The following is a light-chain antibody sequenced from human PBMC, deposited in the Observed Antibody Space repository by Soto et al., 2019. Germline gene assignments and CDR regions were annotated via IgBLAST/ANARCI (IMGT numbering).Light chain of an antibody. V-gene: IGKV3-15*01. Sequence: EIVMTQSPVTLSVVPGERATLSCRASQSVSSNLAWYQHKPGQAPSLLTYGASTRATGIPARFSGSWSGTEFTLTSSSLQPEDFAVYYCQQYYNWPRTFGQGTKVDIK. CDR3: QQYYNWPRT. J-gene: IGKJ1*01. CDR2: GAS. CDR1: QSVSSN.